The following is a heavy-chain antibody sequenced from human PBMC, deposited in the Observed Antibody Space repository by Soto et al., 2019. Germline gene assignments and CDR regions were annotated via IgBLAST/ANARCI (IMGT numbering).Heavy chain of an antibody. D-gene: IGHD3-16*01. V-gene: IGHV1-18*01. Sequence: QVQLVQSGAEVKKPGASVKVSCKASGYTFTNFGIIWVRQAPGQGLEWVGWISHYDGNTNYAQNFKGRVTMTTDTSTSTAYMELRSLRSDDTAVYYCARGGTPIGYWGEGTLVTVSS. J-gene: IGHJ4*02. CDR1: GYTFTNFG. CDR3: ARGGTPIGY. CDR2: ISHYDGNT.